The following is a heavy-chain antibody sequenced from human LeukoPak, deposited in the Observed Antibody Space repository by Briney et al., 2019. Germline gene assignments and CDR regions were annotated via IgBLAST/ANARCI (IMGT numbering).Heavy chain of an antibody. J-gene: IGHJ4*02. D-gene: IGHD3-10*01. CDR1: GFTFSSYA. V-gene: IGHV3-23*01. CDR3: AKDPGDEYYFDY. CDR2: ISGSGGST. Sequence: GGSLRLSCAASGFTFSSYAMSWVRQAPGKGLEWVSAISGSGGSTYYADSVKGRFTISRDNSKNTLYLQMNSLRAEDTAVYYRAKDPGDEYYFDYWGQGTLVTVSS.